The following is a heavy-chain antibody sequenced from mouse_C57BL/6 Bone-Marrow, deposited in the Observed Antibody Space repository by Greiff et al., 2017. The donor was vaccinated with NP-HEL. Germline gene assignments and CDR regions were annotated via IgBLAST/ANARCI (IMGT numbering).Heavy chain of an antibody. Sequence: VQLQQSGAELVRPGASVKLSCTASGFNIKDDYMHWVKQRPEQGLEWIGWIDPENGDTAYASKFQGKATITADTSSNTAYLQLSSLTSEDTAVYYCTTPFITTVVATVDYWGQGTTLTVSS. CDR2: IDPENGDT. CDR1: GFNIKDDY. CDR3: TTPFITTVVATVDY. D-gene: IGHD1-1*01. J-gene: IGHJ2*01. V-gene: IGHV14-4*01.